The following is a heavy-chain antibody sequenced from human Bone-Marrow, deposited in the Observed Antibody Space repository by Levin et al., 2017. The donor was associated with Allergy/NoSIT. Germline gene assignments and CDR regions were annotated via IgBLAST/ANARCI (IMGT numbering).Heavy chain of an antibody. CDR1: GFPTRSQY. D-gene: IGHD6-19*01. V-gene: IGHV3-66*03. J-gene: IGHJ3*02. Sequence: GESLKISCEASGFPTRSQYGTWIRQAPGKGLEWVSFIHRNDRTYYADSVKGRFTISRDNSKNMLFLQMNSLRIEDTAVYYCARDYPDSSGWYDAFDIWGQGTMVTVSS. CDR3: ARDYPDSSGWYDAFDI. CDR2: IHRNDRT.